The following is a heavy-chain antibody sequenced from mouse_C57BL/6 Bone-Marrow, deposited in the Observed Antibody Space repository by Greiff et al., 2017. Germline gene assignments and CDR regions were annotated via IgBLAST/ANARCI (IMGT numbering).Heavy chain of an antibody. Sequence: EVQRVESGPGLVKPSQSLSLTCSVTGYSITSGYYWNWIRQFPGNKLEWMGYISYDGSNNYNPSLKNRISITRDTSKNQFFLKLNSVTTEDTATYYCARGGGDYYYGSSYYFDYWGQGTTLTVSS. CDR1: GYSITSGYY. D-gene: IGHD1-1*01. V-gene: IGHV3-6*01. CDR2: ISYDGSN. CDR3: ARGGGDYYYGSSYYFDY. J-gene: IGHJ2*01.